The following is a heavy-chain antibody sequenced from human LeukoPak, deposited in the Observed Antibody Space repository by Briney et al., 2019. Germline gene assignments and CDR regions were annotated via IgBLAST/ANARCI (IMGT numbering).Heavy chain of an antibody. D-gene: IGHD3-3*01. V-gene: IGHV4-31*03. CDR2: IYYTGST. J-gene: IGHJ5*02. CDR3: ARGHYYDFWSGYYQGWFDP. CDR1: GGSISSGGYY. Sequence: SETLSLTCTVSGGSISSGGYYWTWIRQHPGKGLEWIGYIYYTGSTYYNPSLKSRLSISVDTSKNQFSLRLSSVTAADTAVYYCARGHYYDFWSGYYQGWFDPWGQGTLVTVSS.